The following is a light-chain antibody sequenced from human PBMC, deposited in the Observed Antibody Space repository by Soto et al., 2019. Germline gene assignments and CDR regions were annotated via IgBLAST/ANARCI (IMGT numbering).Light chain of an antibody. CDR3: PTWDDSLNGFYV. V-gene: IGLV1-47*01. Sequence: QSVLTQQPSASGTPGQGVTISCSGSTSNIGSNYVYWYQQLPGTAPKLLIYRNNQRPSGVPDRFSGSKSGTSASLAISGPRSDDESDYFCPTWDDSLNGFYVFGTGSKVTV. J-gene: IGLJ1*01. CDR1: TSNIGSNY. CDR2: RNN.